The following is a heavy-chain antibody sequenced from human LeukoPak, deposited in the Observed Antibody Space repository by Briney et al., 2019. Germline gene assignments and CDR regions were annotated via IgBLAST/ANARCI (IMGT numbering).Heavy chain of an antibody. CDR1: GYTFTSYY. D-gene: IGHD6-13*01. Sequence: ASVKVSCKASGYTFTSYYMHWVRQPPGQGLEWMGIINPSGGSTSYAQKFQGRVTMTRDTSTSTVYMELSSLRSEDTAVYYCARSKAAAELDDAFDIWGQGTMVTVSS. V-gene: IGHV1-46*01. CDR3: ARSKAAAELDDAFDI. CDR2: INPSGGST. J-gene: IGHJ3*02.